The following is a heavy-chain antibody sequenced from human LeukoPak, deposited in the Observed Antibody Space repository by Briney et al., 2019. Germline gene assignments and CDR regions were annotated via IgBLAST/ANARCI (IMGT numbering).Heavy chain of an antibody. J-gene: IGHJ4*02. CDR3: ARGRFTMMAY. Sequence: GGSLRLSCAASGFTFSNYMMHWVRQPPGKGLVWVSRIFTDGSSTDYADSAKGRFTVSRDNAKNTVYLQMNSLRAEDTAVYYCARGRFTMMAYWGQGALVTVSS. CDR1: GFTFSNYM. D-gene: IGHD3-22*01. V-gene: IGHV3-74*01. CDR2: IFTDGSST.